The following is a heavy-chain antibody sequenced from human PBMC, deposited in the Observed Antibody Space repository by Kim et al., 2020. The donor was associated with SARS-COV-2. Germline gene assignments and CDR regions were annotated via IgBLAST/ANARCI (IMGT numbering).Heavy chain of an antibody. CDR1: GGSFSGYY. Sequence: SETLSLTCAVYGGSFSGYYWSWIRQPPGKGLEWIGEINHSGSTNYNPSLKSRVTISVDTSKNQFSLKLSSVTAADTAVYYCARGGVWNPEYFQHWGQGTLVTVSS. CDR3: ARGGVWNPEYFQH. V-gene: IGHV4-34*01. CDR2: INHSGST. D-gene: IGHD1-1*01. J-gene: IGHJ1*01.